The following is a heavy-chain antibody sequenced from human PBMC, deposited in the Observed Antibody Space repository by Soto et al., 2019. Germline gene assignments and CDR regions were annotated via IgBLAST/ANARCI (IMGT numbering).Heavy chain of an antibody. CDR3: ARHGPRWFDP. J-gene: IGHJ5*02. V-gene: IGHV4-39*01. Sequence: PSETLSLTCTVSGVSMGGGRYYWGWIRHPPGKGLEWIGSFYYGGNTYYNPSLKSRVSISVDTSKNQFSLKLSSVTAADTAVYYCARHGPRWFDPWGQGTLVTVSS. CDR1: GVSMGGGRYY. CDR2: FYYGGNT.